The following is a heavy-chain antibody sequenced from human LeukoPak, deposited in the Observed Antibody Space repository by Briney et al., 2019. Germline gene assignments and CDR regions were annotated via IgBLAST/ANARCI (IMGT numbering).Heavy chain of an antibody. Sequence: GGSLRLSCAASGFTVSSNYMSWVRQAPGKGLEWVSVIYSGGSTFYADSVKGRFTISRDNSKNTLYLQMNSLRAEDTAVYYCAREQDTYYYDSSNPTSDSGAFDIWGQGTMVTVS. J-gene: IGHJ3*02. CDR1: GFTVSSNY. CDR3: AREQDTYYYDSSNPTSDSGAFDI. V-gene: IGHV3-66*02. CDR2: IYSGGST. D-gene: IGHD3-22*01.